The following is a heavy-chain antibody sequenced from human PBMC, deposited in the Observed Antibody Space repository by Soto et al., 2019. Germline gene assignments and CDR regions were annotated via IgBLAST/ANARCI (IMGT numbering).Heavy chain of an antibody. Sequence: SLRLSCAASGFTFSSYSMNWVRQAPGKGLEWVSYISSSGSTIYYADSVKGRFTISRSNAKNSLYLQMNSLRDEDTAVYYCAREAYGDYYFDYWGQGTLVTVSS. CDR2: ISSSGSTI. D-gene: IGHD4-17*01. V-gene: IGHV3-48*02. CDR3: AREAYGDYYFDY. CDR1: GFTFSSYS. J-gene: IGHJ4*02.